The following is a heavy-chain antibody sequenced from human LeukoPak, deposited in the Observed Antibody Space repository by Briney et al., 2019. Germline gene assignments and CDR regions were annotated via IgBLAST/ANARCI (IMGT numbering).Heavy chain of an antibody. CDR2: IHYTGST. J-gene: IGHJ6*02. D-gene: IGHD2-21*02. V-gene: IGHV4-59*01. CDR3: ARTGGDCSSGLCYYAMDV. Sequence: TSETLSLTCLVSGGSISGSHWSWIRQPPGKGREWIGYIHYTGSTDYNPSLRSRVTLSIDMSKNQFSLRLSSVTAADTAVYYCARTGGDCSSGLCYYAMDVWGQGTTVTVS. CDR1: GGSISGSH.